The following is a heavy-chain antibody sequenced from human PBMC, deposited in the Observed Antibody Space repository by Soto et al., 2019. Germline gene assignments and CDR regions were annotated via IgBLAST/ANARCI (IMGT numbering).Heavy chain of an antibody. D-gene: IGHD2-21*01. CDR3: ATGVSVMGMDV. Sequence: SGKVSSKASGYTFTSYDISWGRQATGQGLEWMGWMNPNIGNTGYAQKFQGRVTMTRNTSISTAYMELSSLRSEDTAVYYCATGVSVMGMDVWGQGTKVTVYS. V-gene: IGHV1-8*01. J-gene: IGHJ6*02. CDR2: MNPNIGNT. CDR1: GYTFTSYD.